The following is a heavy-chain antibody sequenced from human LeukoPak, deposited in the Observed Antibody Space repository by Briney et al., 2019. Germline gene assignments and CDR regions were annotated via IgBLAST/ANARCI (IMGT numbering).Heavy chain of an antibody. Sequence: GGSLRLSCAASGFTFSTYWMSWVRQAPGKGLEWVGRIKSKNDGGTTEYAAPVRGRFTISRDDSENTLSLQMNSLKIEDTAVYYCTNVIRGYSGSIDSWGQGTLVSVSS. V-gene: IGHV3-15*01. J-gene: IGHJ4*02. CDR2: IKSKNDGGTT. D-gene: IGHD1-26*01. CDR1: GFTFSTYW. CDR3: TNVIRGYSGSIDS.